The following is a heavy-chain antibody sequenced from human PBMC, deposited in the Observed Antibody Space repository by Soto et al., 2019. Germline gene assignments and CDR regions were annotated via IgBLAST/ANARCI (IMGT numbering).Heavy chain of an antibody. V-gene: IGHV4-59*08. CDR1: SVPSSSHN. CDR3: VRQGIGNLHGLVDV. CDR2: GYYTGGT. Sequence: QVQLQQAGPGLVKPSETLSLTCTVSSVPSSSHNWGWIRQPPGRGLEWIGSGYYTGGTSYNPSLKSRVTISADTSTNHISLTLSSVTAADTDVYYCVRQGIGNLHGLVDVWGQGTTVSVSS. D-gene: IGHD1-1*01. J-gene: IGHJ6*02.